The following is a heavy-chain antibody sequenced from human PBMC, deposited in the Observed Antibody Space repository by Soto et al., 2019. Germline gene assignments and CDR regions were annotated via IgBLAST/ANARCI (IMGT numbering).Heavy chain of an antibody. CDR3: ASSISAITGDGIDV. CDR2: TYHRSKWFY. CDR1: GDSVASNRAA. V-gene: IGHV6-1*01. Sequence: PSQTLSRTGDSYGDSVASNRAAWSWIRQSPSRGLEWLGRTYHRSKWFYDYAVSVKSRITISPDTPKNQFSLQLNSVTPEDTAVYYCASSISAITGDGIDVWGQGTTVTVSS. J-gene: IGHJ6*02. D-gene: IGHD1-7*01.